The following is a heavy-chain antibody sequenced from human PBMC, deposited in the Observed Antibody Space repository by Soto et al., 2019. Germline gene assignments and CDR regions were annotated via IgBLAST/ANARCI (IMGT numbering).Heavy chain of an antibody. CDR3: ARDEIVVVPAAREKGYYYGMDV. V-gene: IGHV1-69*13. J-gene: IGHJ6*02. CDR1: GGTFSSYA. CDR2: IIPIFGTA. D-gene: IGHD2-2*01. Sequence: SVKVSCKASGGTFSSYAISWVRQAPGQGLEWMGGIIPIFGTANYAQKFQGRVTITADESTSTAYMDLSSLRSEDTAVYYCARDEIVVVPAAREKGYYYGMDVWGQGTTVTVSS.